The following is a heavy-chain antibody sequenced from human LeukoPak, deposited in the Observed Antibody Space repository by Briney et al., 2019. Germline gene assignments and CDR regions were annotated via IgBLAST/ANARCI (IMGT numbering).Heavy chain of an antibody. CDR1: GFTFSTHW. D-gene: IGHD1-20*01. Sequence: GGSLRLSCAASGFTFSTHWMHWAREAPGKGLGWVSRINTDGSTTDYAESVRGRFTISRDNAKNTLYLQMNSLSPEDTAVYYCRRDLNWHQIDYWGQGSLVTVSS. CDR2: INTDGSTT. CDR3: RRDLNWHQIDY. V-gene: IGHV3-74*01. J-gene: IGHJ4*02.